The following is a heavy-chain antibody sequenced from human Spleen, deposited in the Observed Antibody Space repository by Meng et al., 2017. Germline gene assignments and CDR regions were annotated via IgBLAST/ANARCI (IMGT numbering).Heavy chain of an antibody. V-gene: IGHV4-61*01. CDR1: GGSISSGSYY. CDR3: ARATAAGFDY. CDR2: VYNSGST. Sequence: QVRLQESGPGLVKPSQTLSLTCTVSGGSISSGSYYWTWIRQPPGKGLEWIGYVYNSGSTDYNLSLKSQITISVDTSKNQFSLKLSSVTAADTAVHYCARATAAGFDYWGQGTLVTVSS. D-gene: IGHD6-13*01. J-gene: IGHJ4*02.